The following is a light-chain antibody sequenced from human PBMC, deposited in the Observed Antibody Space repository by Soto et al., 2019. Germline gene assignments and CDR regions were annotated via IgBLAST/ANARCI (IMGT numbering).Light chain of an antibody. J-gene: IGKJ1*01. CDR1: QDIRDD. CDR3: LQDYSYPRT. V-gene: IGKV1-6*01. Sequence: AIQMTQSPFSLSTSVRDRSTLPCRASQDIRDDLGWYQQKAGKAPKLLIFTASKLNSGVPSRFSGSFSGTNFSLTISDLQPEDCATYYCLQDYSYPRTFGQGTKVDIK. CDR2: TAS.